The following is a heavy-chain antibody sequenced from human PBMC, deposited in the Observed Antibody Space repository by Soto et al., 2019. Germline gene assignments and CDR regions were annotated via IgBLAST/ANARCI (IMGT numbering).Heavy chain of an antibody. CDR2: IIPISGTA. D-gene: IGHD6-6*01. J-gene: IGHJ4*02. V-gene: IGHV1-69*13. CDR1: GGTFSSYA. Sequence: SVKVSCKASGGTFSSYAISWVRQAPGQGLEWMGGIIPISGTANYAQKFQGRVTITADESRSTAYMELSSLRSEDTAVYYWAIDIPSIAARPSGLLGYWGQGTLVTVSS. CDR3: AIDIPSIAARPSGLLGY.